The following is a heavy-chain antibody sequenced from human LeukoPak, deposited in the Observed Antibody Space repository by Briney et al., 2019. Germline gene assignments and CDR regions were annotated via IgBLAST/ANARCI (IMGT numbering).Heavy chain of an antibody. Sequence: GGSLRLSCSASGFTFRNFAISWVRQAPGKGLEWVSSIGGGDTHYTDSVKGRFTISRDDSRSTVDLQMSSLRAEDTAVYYCAKDGQSFNSMYDYFDSWGQGTLVTVSS. J-gene: IGHJ4*02. CDR1: GFTFRNFA. V-gene: IGHV3-23*01. CDR2: IGGGDT. CDR3: AKDGQSFNSMYDYFDS. D-gene: IGHD2-8*01.